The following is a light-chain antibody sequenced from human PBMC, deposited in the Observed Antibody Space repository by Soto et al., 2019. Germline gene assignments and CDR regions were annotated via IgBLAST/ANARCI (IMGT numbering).Light chain of an antibody. CDR3: SSYTNINTRACV. J-gene: IGLJ1*01. V-gene: IGLV2-14*01. CDR2: EVT. CDR1: NSDVGSYNR. Sequence: QSVLTQPASVSGSPRQSITISCTGTNSDVGSYNRVSWYQQHPGKAPKLIIYEVTDRPSGVSNRFSGSKSGNTASLTISGLQAEDEAEYYCSSYTNINTRACVFGTGTKVTVL.